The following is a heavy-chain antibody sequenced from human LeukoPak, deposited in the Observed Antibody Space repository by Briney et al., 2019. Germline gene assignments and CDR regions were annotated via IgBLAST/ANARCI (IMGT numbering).Heavy chain of an antibody. J-gene: IGHJ6*02. CDR3: AGGVSSGWYGGSYYYYGMDV. V-gene: IGHV4-39*01. CDR1: GGSISSSSYY. D-gene: IGHD6-19*01. CDR2: IYYSGST. Sequence: SETLSLTCTVSGGSISSSSYYWGWIRQPPGKGLEWIGSIYYSGSTYYNPSLKSRVTISVDTSKNQFSLKLSSVTAADTAVCYCAGGVSSGWYGGSYYYYGMDVWGQGTTVTVSS.